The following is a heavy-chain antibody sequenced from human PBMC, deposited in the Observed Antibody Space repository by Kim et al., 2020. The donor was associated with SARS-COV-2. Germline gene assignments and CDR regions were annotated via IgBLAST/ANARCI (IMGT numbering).Heavy chain of an antibody. CDR1: GFTFSNAW. Sequence: GGSLRLSCAASGFTFSNAWMSWVRQAPGKGLEWVGRIKSKTDGGTTDYAAPVKGRFTISRDDSKNTLYLQMNSLKTEDTAVHYCTTEWFGGDYYYYYGMDVWGQGTTVTVSS. CDR3: TTEWFGGDYYYYYGMDV. J-gene: IGHJ6*02. V-gene: IGHV3-15*01. D-gene: IGHD3-10*01. CDR2: IKSKTDGGTT.